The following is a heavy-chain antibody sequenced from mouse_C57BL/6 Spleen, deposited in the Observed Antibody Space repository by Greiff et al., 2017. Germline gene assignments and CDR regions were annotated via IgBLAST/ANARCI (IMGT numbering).Heavy chain of an antibody. CDR2: IDPSDSYT. V-gene: IGHV1-50*01. D-gene: IGHD4-1*01. J-gene: IGHJ3*01. Sequence: QVQLQQPGAELVKPGASVKLSCKASGYTFTSYWMQWVKQRPGQGLEWIGEIDPSDSYTNYNQKFKGKATLTVDTSSSTAYMQLSSLTSEDSAVYYCARSLTGTNGFAYWGQGTLVTVSA. CDR1: GYTFTSYW. CDR3: ARSLTGTNGFAY.